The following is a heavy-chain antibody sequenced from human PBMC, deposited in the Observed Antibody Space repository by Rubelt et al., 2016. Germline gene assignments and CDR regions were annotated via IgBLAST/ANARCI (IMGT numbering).Heavy chain of an antibody. CDR1: GFTVSSNY. D-gene: IGHD1-26*01. CDR3: ARGPEFSGSYYLDY. J-gene: IGHJ4*02. Sequence: EVQLVESGGGLVQPGGSLRLSCAASGFTVSSNYMSWVRQAPGKGLEWVSVIYSGGSTYYADSVKGRFTISRHNSKNKLYLQMKSLRAEDTAVYYCARGPEFSGSYYLDYWGQGTLVTVSS. CDR2: IYSGGST. V-gene: IGHV3-53*04.